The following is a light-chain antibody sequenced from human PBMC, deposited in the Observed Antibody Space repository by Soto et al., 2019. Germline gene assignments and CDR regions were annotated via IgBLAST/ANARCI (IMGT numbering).Light chain of an antibody. CDR3: CSYTSSTIYV. Sequence: QSALTQPASVAGSPGQSSTISCTGTSSDVGGYNYVSWYQQHPGKAPKLMIYDVANRPSGVSNRFSGSKSGNTASLTISGLQAEDEADYYCCSYTSSTIYVFGTGTKLTVL. V-gene: IGLV2-14*01. CDR2: DVA. CDR1: SSDVGGYNY. J-gene: IGLJ1*01.